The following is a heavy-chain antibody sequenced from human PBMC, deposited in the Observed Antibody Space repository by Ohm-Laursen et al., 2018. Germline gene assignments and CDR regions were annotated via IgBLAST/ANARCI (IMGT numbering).Heavy chain of an antibody. D-gene: IGHD6-19*01. V-gene: IGHV3-33*05. CDR2: ISYDGSNK. CDR3: AKDPAAFTVAGISSFDY. J-gene: IGHJ4*02. Sequence: SLRLSCAASGFTFSSYGMHWVRQAPGKGLEWVAVISYDGSNKYYADSVKGRLTISRDNSKNTLYLQMNSLRAEDTAVYYCAKDPAAFTVAGISSFDYWGQGTLVTVSS. CDR1: GFTFSSYG.